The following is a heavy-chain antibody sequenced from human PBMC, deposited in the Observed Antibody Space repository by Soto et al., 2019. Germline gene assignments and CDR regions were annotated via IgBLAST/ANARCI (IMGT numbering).Heavy chain of an antibody. D-gene: IGHD6-13*01. Sequence: GSLSLTCAVYGGSFSGYYWSWIRHPPGKGLEWSGEIDHSGSTNYNPSLNSRVTISVDTSNIQFSLQLRSVTSADTAVYSCARGEQQLVRRYYYYYYGMDVWGQGTTVTVSS. CDR2: IDHSGST. CDR3: ARGEQQLVRRYYYYYYGMDV. J-gene: IGHJ6*02. V-gene: IGHV4-34*01. CDR1: GGSFSGYY.